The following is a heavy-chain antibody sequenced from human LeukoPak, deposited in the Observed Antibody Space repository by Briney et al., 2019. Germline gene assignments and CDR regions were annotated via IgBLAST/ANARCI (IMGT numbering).Heavy chain of an antibody. CDR3: ASELVVVPAAITAGFDP. V-gene: IGHV4-30-4*01. J-gene: IGHJ5*02. CDR1: GGSISSGDYY. D-gene: IGHD2-2*01. Sequence: SQTLSLTCTVSGGSISSGDYYWSWIRQPPGKGLEWIGYSYYSGSTYYNPSLKSRVTISVDTSKNQFSLKLSSVTAADTAGYYCASELVVVPAAITAGFDPWAQGTLVTVSS. CDR2: SYYSGST.